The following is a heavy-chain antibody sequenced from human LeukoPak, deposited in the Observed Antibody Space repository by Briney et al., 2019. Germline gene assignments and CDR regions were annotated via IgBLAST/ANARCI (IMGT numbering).Heavy chain of an antibody. CDR3: TRERWELAFFDY. CDR1: GFTFSSYA. CDR2: ISGSGAST. Sequence: GGSLRLSCAASGFTFSSYAMSWVRQAPGKGLEWVSTISGSGASTYYADSVKGRFTISRDNSKNTLHLQMNSLKTEDTAVYYCTRERWELAFFDYWGQGTLVTVSS. D-gene: IGHD1-26*01. J-gene: IGHJ4*02. V-gene: IGHV3-23*01.